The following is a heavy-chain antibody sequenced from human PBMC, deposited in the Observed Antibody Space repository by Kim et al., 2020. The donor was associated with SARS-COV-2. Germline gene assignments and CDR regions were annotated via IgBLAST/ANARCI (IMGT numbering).Heavy chain of an antibody. CDR1: GFTVSSNY. J-gene: IGHJ4*02. D-gene: IGHD6-13*01. Sequence: GGSLRLSCAASGFTVSSNYMSWVRQAPGKGLEWVSVIYSGGSTYYADSVKGRFTISRDNSKNTLYLQMNSLRAEDTAVYYCATGLLIAAAALPFDYWGQGTLVTVA. V-gene: IGHV3-53*01. CDR2: IYSGGST. CDR3: ATGLLIAAAALPFDY.